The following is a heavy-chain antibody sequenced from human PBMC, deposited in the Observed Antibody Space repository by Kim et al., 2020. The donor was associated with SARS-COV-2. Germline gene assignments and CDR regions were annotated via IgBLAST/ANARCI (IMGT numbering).Heavy chain of an antibody. J-gene: IGHJ5*02. V-gene: IGHV1-46*01. CDR3: ARDCYYGSGTGDWFDP. D-gene: IGHD3-10*01. CDR1: GYTFTSYY. CDR2: INPSGGST. Sequence: ASVKVSCKASGYTFTSYYMHWVRQAPGQGLEWMGIINPSGGSTSYAQKFQGRVTMTRDTSTSTVYMELSSLRSEDTAVYYCARDCYYGSGTGDWFDPWGQGTLVTVSS.